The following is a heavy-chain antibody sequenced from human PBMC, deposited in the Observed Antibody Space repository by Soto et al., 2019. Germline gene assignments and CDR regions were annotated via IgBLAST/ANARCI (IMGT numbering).Heavy chain of an antibody. CDR2: TYYRSKWYN. Sequence: SQTLSLTCAISGDSVSSNSAAWNWIRQSPSTRLEWLGRTYYRSKWYNDYAVSVKSRITINPDTSKNQFSLQLNSVTPEDTAVYYCARGSPLLWFGEFNYYGMDVWGQGTTVTVSS. CDR1: GDSVSSNSAA. CDR3: ARGSPLLWFGEFNYYGMDV. V-gene: IGHV6-1*01. J-gene: IGHJ6*02. D-gene: IGHD3-10*01.